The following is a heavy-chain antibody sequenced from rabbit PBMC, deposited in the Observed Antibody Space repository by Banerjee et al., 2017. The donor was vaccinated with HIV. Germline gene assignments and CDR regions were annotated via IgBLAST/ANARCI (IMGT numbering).Heavy chain of an antibody. V-gene: IGHV1S40*01. CDR2: IYPWNANT. J-gene: IGHJ4*01. CDR1: GFSFSSNYW. Sequence: QSLEESGGDLVKPGASLTLTCTASGFSFSSNYWICWVRQAPGKGLEWIACIYPWNANTYYASWAKGRFTISKTSSTTVTLQMTSLTVADTATYFCAREDYVGNAYYTGAALWGPGTLVTVS. D-gene: IGHD8-1*01. CDR3: AREDYVGNAYYTGAAL.